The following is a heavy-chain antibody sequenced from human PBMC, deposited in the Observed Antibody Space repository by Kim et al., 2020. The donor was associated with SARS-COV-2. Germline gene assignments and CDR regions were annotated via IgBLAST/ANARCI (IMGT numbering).Heavy chain of an antibody. J-gene: IGHJ6*01. CDR2: ISYDGSNK. V-gene: IGHV3-30*04. CDR1: GFTFSSYA. Sequence: GGSLRLSCAASGFTFSSYAMHWVRQAPGKGLEWVAVISYDGSNKYYADSVKGRFTISRDNSKNTLYLQMNSLRAEDTAVYYCARDFSVTAYYYYYGMDV. D-gene: IGHD2-21*02. CDR3: ARDFSVTAYYYYYGMDV.